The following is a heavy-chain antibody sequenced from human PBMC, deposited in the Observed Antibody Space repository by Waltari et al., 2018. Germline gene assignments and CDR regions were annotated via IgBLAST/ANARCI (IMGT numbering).Heavy chain of an antibody. D-gene: IGHD3-16*02. V-gene: IGHV4-34*01. J-gene: IGHJ5*02. Sequence: QVQLQQWGAGLLKPSETLSLTCAVYGGSFSGYYWSWIRQPPGKGLAWIGEINHSGSTNYNPSLKRRVTIAVDTSKNQFSLKLSSVTAADTAVYYCAGGGLHNVWGSYRNWFDPWGQGTLVTVSS. CDR2: INHSGST. CDR3: AGGGLHNVWGSYRNWFDP. CDR1: GGSFSGYY.